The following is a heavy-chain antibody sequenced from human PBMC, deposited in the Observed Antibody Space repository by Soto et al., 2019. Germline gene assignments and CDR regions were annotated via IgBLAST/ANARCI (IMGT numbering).Heavy chain of an antibody. Sequence: GGSLRLSCAASGFTFGGYWMHWVRQAPGKGLEWVSRSNRDGSDTNYADSVKGRFTVSRDNAKNTLFLQMNGLRAEDTAVYFCAREYYGLLAGYYMDPWGQGTLVTVSS. CDR3: AREYYGLLAGYYMDP. CDR1: GFTFGGYW. V-gene: IGHV3-74*01. D-gene: IGHD3-9*01. J-gene: IGHJ5*02. CDR2: SNRDGSDT.